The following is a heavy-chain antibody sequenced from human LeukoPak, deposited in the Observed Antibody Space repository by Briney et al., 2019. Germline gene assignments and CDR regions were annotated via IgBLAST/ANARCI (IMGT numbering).Heavy chain of an antibody. CDR1: GFTFSSFA. J-gene: IGHJ4*02. CDR2: ISGSGGST. V-gene: IGHV3-23*01. Sequence: GGSLRLSCAASGFTFSSFALSWVRQGPGKGLEWVSGISGSGGSTYYADSVKGRFTISRDNSNNRLYLQMNSLRAEDTAVYYCAKDKGSGTYPPYWGQGALVTVSS. CDR3: AKDKGSGTYPPY. D-gene: IGHD1-26*01.